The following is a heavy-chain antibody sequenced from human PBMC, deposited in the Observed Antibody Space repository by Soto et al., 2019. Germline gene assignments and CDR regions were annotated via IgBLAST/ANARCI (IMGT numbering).Heavy chain of an antibody. V-gene: IGHV1-18*01. CDR1: GYTFTTYG. D-gene: IGHD3-16*01. J-gene: IGHJ4*02. Sequence: QVQLVQSGGEVKNPGASVKVSCKTSGYTFTTYGISWVRQAPGQGLEWAGWISAYSGKTHYAQKFQGKVTMTTDTSTNTAYLELRSLRSDDTAVYYCARDPYLGDHQYWGQGTLVTVSS. CDR2: ISAYSGKT. CDR3: ARDPYLGDHQY.